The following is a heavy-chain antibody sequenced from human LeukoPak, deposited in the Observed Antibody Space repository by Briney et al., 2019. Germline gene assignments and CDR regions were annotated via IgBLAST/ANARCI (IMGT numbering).Heavy chain of an antibody. D-gene: IGHD3-22*01. CDR2: ISYDGSYK. Sequence: PGRSLRLSCAASGFTFSSYAVHWVRQAPGKGLEWVAVISYDGSYKYYADSVKGRFTISRDNSKNTLYLQMNGLRAEDTAVYYCAVLIVVVITRDAFDIWGQGTMVTVSS. V-gene: IGHV3-30*04. CDR3: AVLIVVVITRDAFDI. CDR1: GFTFSSYA. J-gene: IGHJ3*02.